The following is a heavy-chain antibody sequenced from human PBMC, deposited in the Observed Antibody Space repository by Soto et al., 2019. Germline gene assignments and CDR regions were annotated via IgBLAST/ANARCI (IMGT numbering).Heavy chain of an antibody. J-gene: IGHJ6*02. CDR2: IFYSGST. CDR3: ARHLTYCSAGSCYSDFPYYGMDV. Sequence: PSETLSLTCTLSGGSISTSSYYSGWIRQPPGKGLEWIGSIFYSGSTYYNPSLKSRVTISVDTSKNQFSLKLSSVTAADTAVYYCARHLTYCSAGSCYSDFPYYGMDVWGQGTTVS. V-gene: IGHV4-39*01. D-gene: IGHD2-15*01. CDR1: GGSISTSSYY.